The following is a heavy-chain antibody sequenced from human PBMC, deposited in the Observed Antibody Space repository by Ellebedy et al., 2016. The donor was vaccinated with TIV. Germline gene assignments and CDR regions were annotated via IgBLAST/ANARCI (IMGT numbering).Heavy chain of an antibody. J-gene: IGHJ4*02. Sequence: GESLKISCAASGFTFSSYSMNWVRQAPGKGLEWVSSISSSSTYIFYADSVKGRFTISRDNAKKSLYLQMKSLGAEDTAVYYCAGGGNDYSLFDYWGQGTLVTVSS. D-gene: IGHD2-15*01. CDR3: AGGGNDYSLFDY. V-gene: IGHV3-21*01. CDR1: GFTFSSYS. CDR2: ISSSSTYI.